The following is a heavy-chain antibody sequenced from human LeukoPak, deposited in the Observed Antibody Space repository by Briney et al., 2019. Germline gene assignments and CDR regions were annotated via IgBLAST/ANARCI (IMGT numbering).Heavy chain of an antibody. CDR1: GGSISSYY. J-gene: IGHJ4*02. D-gene: IGHD5-24*01. CDR3: ARDGARWLQFRYYFDY. Sequence: SETLSLTCTVSGGSISSYYWSWIRQPAGKGLEWIGRIYTSGSTNYNPSLKSRVTMSVDTSKNQFSLKLSSVTAADTAVYYCARDGARWLQFRYYFDYWGQGTLVTVSS. V-gene: IGHV4-4*07. CDR2: IYTSGST.